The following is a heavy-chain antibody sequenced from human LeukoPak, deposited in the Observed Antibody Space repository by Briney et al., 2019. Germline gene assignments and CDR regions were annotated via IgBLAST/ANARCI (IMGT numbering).Heavy chain of an antibody. CDR2: SSPYNGKT. J-gene: IGHJ5*02. D-gene: IGHD2/OR15-2a*01. CDR3: ARGGIDIVTVPVSNWFDP. V-gene: IGHV1-18*01. CDR1: GYAFINYG. Sequence: ASVKVSCKASGYAFINYGITWVQQAPGQGLEWMGWSSPYNGKTNYAQKLQGRVTMTTDTSTNTAYMELRSLRSDDTAVYYCARGGIDIVTVPVSNWFDPWGQGTLVTVSS.